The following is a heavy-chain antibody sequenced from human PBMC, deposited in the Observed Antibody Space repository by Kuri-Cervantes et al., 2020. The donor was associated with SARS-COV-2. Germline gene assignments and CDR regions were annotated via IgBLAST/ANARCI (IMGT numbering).Heavy chain of an antibody. CDR3: ARQGVVVPAAIGDAFDI. J-gene: IGHJ3*02. CDR2: IYHSGST. Sequence: GSLRLSCTVSGGSISSHYWSWIRQPPGKGLEWIGSIYHSGSTYYNPSLKSRVTISVDTSKNQFSLKLSSVTAADTAVYYCARQGVVVPAAIGDAFDIWGQGTMVTVSS. CDR1: GGSISSHY. V-gene: IGHV4-59*08. D-gene: IGHD2-2*02.